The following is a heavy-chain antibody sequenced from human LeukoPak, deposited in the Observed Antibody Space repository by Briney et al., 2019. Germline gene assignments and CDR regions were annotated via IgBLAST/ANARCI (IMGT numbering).Heavy chain of an antibody. Sequence: GGSLRLSCAASGFTFSSYWMGWVRQAPGKGLEWVANIKQDGSEKYYVDSVKGRFTISRDNAKNSLYLQMNSLRAEDTAVYYCAREISMVRGAGDYWGQGTLVTVSS. J-gene: IGHJ4*02. CDR2: IKQDGSEK. V-gene: IGHV3-7*03. CDR3: AREISMVRGAGDY. CDR1: GFTFSSYW. D-gene: IGHD3-10*01.